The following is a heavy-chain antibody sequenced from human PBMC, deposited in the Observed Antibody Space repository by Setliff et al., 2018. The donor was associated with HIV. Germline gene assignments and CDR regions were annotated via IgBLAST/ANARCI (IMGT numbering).Heavy chain of an antibody. J-gene: IGHJ5*01. CDR3: ARGWFDS. CDR1: GFSFRSYA. CDR2: ISSSRDTSSSDTR. Sequence: GGSLRLSCAASGFSFRSYAVSWVRQAPGKGLEWIAYISSSRDTSSSDTRSYADSVKGRFTISRDNAKNSLYLQMNSLRAEDTAVYYCARGWFDSWGQGTLVTVSS. V-gene: IGHV3-48*04.